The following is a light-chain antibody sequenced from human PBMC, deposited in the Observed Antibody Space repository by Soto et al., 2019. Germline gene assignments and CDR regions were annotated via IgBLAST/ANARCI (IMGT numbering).Light chain of an antibody. CDR2: GAS. V-gene: IGKV3D-20*02. CDR3: QQRSKWPS. CDR1: QTVSNNY. Sequence: EIVLTQAPGTMSLSPLDRPTLSCRASQTVSNNYLAWCQQKPGQAPRVIMYGASRRATGIPDRFSGGGSGTDFTLTISRLEPEDFAVYYCQQRSKWPSFGGGTKVDIK. J-gene: IGKJ4*01.